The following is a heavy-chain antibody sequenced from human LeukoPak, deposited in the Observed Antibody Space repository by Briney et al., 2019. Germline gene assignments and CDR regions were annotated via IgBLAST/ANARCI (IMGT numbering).Heavy chain of an antibody. CDR3: AKDDAWLRFGE. J-gene: IGHJ4*02. CDR1: GFTFSTYG. V-gene: IGHV3-23*01. Sequence: GGSLRLSCAASGFTFSTYGMSWVRQAPGKGLEWVSAIGGSGGGTYYADSVKGRFTISRDNSKNMVYLQVISLTAEDTAVYYCAKDDAWLRFGEWSQGTLVTVSA. CDR2: IGGSGGGT. D-gene: IGHD3-10*01.